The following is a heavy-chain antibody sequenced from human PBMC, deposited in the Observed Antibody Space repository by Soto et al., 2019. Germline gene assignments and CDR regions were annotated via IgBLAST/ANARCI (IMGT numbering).Heavy chain of an antibody. CDR2: INQGGRT. CDR3: ARSQRFLRWFGP. D-gene: IGHD3-10*01. J-gene: IGHJ5*02. CDR1: GGSFSGHF. V-gene: IGHV4-34*01. Sequence: QEHLQQWGAGLLKPTETLSLTCAVYGGSFSGHFWSWIRQSPGKGLEWIGEINQGGRTNCNPSLNTRVTLSLDPSNNQFSLNLTSVTAADTAIYYCARSQRFLRWFGPWSQGTPVTVSS.